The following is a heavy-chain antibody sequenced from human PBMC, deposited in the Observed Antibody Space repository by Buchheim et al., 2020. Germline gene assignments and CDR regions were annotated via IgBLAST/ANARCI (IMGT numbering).Heavy chain of an antibody. V-gene: IGHV3-30*18. Sequence: QVQLVESGGGVVQPGRSLRLSCAASGFTFSSYGMHWVRQAPGKGLEWVAVISSDGSNKYYADSVKGRFTISRDNSKNTLYLKMNSLRAEDTAVYYCAKDRVGYSGSYYGFDYWGQGTL. CDR2: ISSDGSNK. D-gene: IGHD1-26*01. CDR1: GFTFSSYG. CDR3: AKDRVGYSGSYYGFDY. J-gene: IGHJ4*02.